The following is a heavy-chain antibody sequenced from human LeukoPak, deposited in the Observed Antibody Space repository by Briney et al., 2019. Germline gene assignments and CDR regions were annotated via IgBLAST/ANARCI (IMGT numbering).Heavy chain of an antibody. CDR1: GGTFSSYA. V-gene: IGHV1-69*05. CDR3: ARGRGAGTRFDY. D-gene: IGHD1-1*01. CDR2: IIPIFGTA. J-gene: IGHJ4*02. Sequence: VASVKVSCKASGGTFSSYAIIWVRQAPGQRLEWMGGIIPIFGTANYAQKFQGRVTITTDESTSTAHMELSSLRSEDAAVYYCARGRGAGTRFDYWGQGTLVTVSS.